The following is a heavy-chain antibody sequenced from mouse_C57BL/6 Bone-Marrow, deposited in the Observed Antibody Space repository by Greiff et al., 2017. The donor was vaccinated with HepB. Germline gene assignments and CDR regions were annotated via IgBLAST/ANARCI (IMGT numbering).Heavy chain of an antibody. V-gene: IGHV5-6*01. CDR1: GFTFSSYG. CDR3: ARPITTVYFDY. D-gene: IGHD1-1*01. J-gene: IGHJ2*01. CDR2: ISSGGSYT. Sequence: EVQVVESGGDLVKPGGSLKLSCAASGFTFSSYGMSWVRQTPDKRLEWVATISSGGSYTYYPDSVKGRFTISRDNAKNTLYLQMSSLKSEDTAMYYCARPITTVYFDYWGQGTTLTVSS.